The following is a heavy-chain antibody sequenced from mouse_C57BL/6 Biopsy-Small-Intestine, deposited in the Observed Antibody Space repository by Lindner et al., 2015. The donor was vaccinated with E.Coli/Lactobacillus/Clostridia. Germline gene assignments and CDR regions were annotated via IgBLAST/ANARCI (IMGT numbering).Heavy chain of an antibody. CDR2: IDPSGGSI. J-gene: IGHJ4*01. Sequence: SVKVSCKASGYTFTSYYMHWVRQAPGQGLEWMGLIDPSGGSITYAQKFQGRVTMTRDTSTTTVYMQLSSLESEDTAVYFCARVDMNWYGGSEVFDYWGQGTLVTVSS. D-gene: IGHD2-10*02. CDR1: GYTFTSYY. V-gene: IGHV1S12*01. CDR3: ARVDMNWYGGSEVFDY.